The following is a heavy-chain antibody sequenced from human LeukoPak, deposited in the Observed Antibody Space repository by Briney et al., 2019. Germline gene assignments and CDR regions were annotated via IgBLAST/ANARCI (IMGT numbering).Heavy chain of an antibody. D-gene: IGHD3-22*01. J-gene: IGHJ4*02. Sequence: GESLKISCKGSGYSFTSYWIGWVRQMPGKGLGWMGIIYPGDSDTRYSPSFQGQVTISADKSISTAYLQWSSLKASDTAMYYCARHEVDSSGYYYFDYWGQGTLVTVSS. V-gene: IGHV5-51*01. CDR3: ARHEVDSSGYYYFDY. CDR1: GYSFTSYW. CDR2: IYPGDSDT.